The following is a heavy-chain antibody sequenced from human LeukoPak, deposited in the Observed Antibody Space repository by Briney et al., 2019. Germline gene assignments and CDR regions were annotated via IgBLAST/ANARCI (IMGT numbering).Heavy chain of an antibody. CDR2: IIPIFGTA. CDR3: ARAENLWFGSHFDY. V-gene: IGHV1-69*06. CDR1: GGTFSSYA. D-gene: IGHD3-10*01. J-gene: IGHJ4*02. Sequence: GASVKVSCMASGGTFSSYAISWVRQAPGQGLEWMGGIIPIFGTANYAQKFQGRVTITADKSTSTAYMELSSLRSEDTAVYYCARAENLWFGSHFDYWGQGTLVTVSS.